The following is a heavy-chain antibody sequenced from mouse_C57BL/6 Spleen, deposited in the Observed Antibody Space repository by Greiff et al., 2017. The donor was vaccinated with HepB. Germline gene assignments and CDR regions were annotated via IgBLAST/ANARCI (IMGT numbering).Heavy chain of an antibody. V-gene: IGHV1-69*01. CDR1: GYTFTSYW. Sequence: VQLQQPGAELVMPGASVKLSCKASGYTFTSYWMHWVKQRPGQGLEWIGEIDPSDSYTNYNQKFKGKSTLTVDKSSSTAYMQLSSLTSEDSAVYYCARDYALDYWGQGTTRTVSS. CDR2: IDPSDSYT. D-gene: IGHD1-1*01. J-gene: IGHJ2*01. CDR3: ARDYALDY.